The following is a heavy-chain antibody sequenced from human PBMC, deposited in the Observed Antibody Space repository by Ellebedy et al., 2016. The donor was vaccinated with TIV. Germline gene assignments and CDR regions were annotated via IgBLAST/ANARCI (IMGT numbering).Heavy chain of an antibody. CDR2: IYSDGRA. CDR3: TYSSSCDY. V-gene: IGHV3-53*01. J-gene: IGHJ4*02. D-gene: IGHD6-6*01. CDR1: GFSVSTND. Sequence: GESLKISXVASGFSVSTNDINWVRQAPGKGLEWVSIIYSDGRAYYADSVKGRFTISRDNSKKTLDLQMNSLRAEDTALYYCTYSSSCDYWGQGTLVTVSS.